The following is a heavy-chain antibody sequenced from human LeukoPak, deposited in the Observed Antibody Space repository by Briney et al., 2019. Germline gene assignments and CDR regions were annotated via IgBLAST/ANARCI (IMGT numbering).Heavy chain of an antibody. CDR1: NYSISSGYY. D-gene: IGHD6-19*01. Sequence: PSETLSLTYTVSNYSISSGYYWGWIRQPPGKGLEWIGSIDHSGSTYYNPSLKSRVTISVDTSKNQFSLKLTSVTAADTAMYYCARGGKWLYYFDYWGQGTLVTVSS. J-gene: IGHJ4*02. CDR2: IDHSGST. CDR3: ARGGKWLYYFDY. V-gene: IGHV4-38-2*02.